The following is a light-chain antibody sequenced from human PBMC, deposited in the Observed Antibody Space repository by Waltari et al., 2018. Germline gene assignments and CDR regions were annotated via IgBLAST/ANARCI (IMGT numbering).Light chain of an antibody. CDR3: SSYTSSNNWV. CDR2: DVS. J-gene: IGLJ3*02. Sequence: QSALTQPASVSGSPGQSIILSCTGSSSDVGAYEYVSCYQQHPGKAPKPMIYDVSKRPSGVSNRFAGFKSGNTASLAISGLQAEDEAHYYCSSYTSSNNWVFGGGTKLTVL. V-gene: IGLV2-14*03. CDR1: SSDVGAYEY.